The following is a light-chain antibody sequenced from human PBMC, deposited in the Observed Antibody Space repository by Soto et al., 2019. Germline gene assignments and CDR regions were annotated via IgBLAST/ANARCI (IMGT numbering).Light chain of an antibody. CDR3: LQYHKLWA. CDR1: QNTYYN. Sequence: ILMTQSPATVSVSPGESATLSCGASQNTYYNVAWYQQRPGQAPRLLXXRAXTRATGVPARFSGSGSGTEFTLTIRSLQPEDFTVYSCLQYHKLWAFGQGTKVDIK. V-gene: IGKV3-15*01. J-gene: IGKJ1*01. CDR2: RAX.